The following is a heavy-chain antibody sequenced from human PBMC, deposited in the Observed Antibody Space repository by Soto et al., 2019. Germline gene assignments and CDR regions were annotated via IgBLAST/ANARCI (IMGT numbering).Heavy chain of an antibody. J-gene: IGHJ6*02. Sequence: GGSLRLSCAASGFTFSSYAMHWVRQAPGKXLEWVAVISYDGSNKYYADSVKGRFTISRDNSKNTLYLQMNSLRAEDTAVYYCARGLKPGYSYGYDYYYYGMDVWGQGTTVTVSS. CDR1: GFTFSSYA. V-gene: IGHV3-30-3*01. D-gene: IGHD5-18*01. CDR2: ISYDGSNK. CDR3: ARGLKPGYSYGYDYYYYGMDV.